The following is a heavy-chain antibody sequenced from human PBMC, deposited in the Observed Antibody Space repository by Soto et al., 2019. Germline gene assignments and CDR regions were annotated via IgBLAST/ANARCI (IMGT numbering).Heavy chain of an antibody. Sequence: QVQLQESGPGLVKPSETLSLTCTVSGGSISSYYCSWLRQPPGKGLEWIGYMYYSGCTNYNPSLKSRVTISEDMSKNQFSLKLSSVTAADTAVYYCAREACSSTSCSIGDRWFDPWGQGTLVTVSS. CDR1: GGSISSYY. CDR3: AREACSSTSCSIGDRWFDP. D-gene: IGHD2-2*01. CDR2: MYYSGCT. V-gene: IGHV4-59*01. J-gene: IGHJ5*02.